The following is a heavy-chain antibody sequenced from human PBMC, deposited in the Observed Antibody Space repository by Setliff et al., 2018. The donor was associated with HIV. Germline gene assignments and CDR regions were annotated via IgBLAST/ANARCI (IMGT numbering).Heavy chain of an antibody. Sequence: GESLKISCKVSGYTFTDYNIGWVRQMPGKGLEWMGLVYPVTSGANYSPSFQGQVTISVDKTMRTAYLQWSSLKASDTAMYYCARSGTGYSSSWDVPDFDYWGQGTLVTVSS. V-gene: IGHV5-51*01. D-gene: IGHD6-13*01. J-gene: IGHJ4*02. CDR3: ARSGTGYSSSWDVPDFDY. CDR2: VYPVTSGA. CDR1: GYTFTDYN.